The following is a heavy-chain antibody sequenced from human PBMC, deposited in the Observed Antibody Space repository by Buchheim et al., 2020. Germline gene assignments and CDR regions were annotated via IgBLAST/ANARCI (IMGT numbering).Heavy chain of an antibody. V-gene: IGHV3-30*18. Sequence: QVQLVESGGGVVQPGRSLRLSCAASGFIVSSYGMHWARQAPGKGLEWVAAISYDGSNKYYADSVKGRLTISRDNSKNRLYLQVSSLRAEDTAVYYCAKGVYDRSGYYKVSPPFDYWGQGTL. CDR3: AKGVYDRSGYYKVSPPFDY. CDR1: GFIVSSYG. J-gene: IGHJ4*02. CDR2: ISYDGSNK. D-gene: IGHD3-22*01.